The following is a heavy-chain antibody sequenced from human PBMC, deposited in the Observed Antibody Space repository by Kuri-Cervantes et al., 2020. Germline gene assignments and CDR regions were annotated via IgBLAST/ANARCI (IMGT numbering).Heavy chain of an antibody. V-gene: IGHV4-59*13. J-gene: IGHJ4*02. CDR3: ARVLGNMYYFDY. D-gene: IGHD7-27*01. CDR2: IYYSGST. Sequence: SETLSLTCTVSGGSISSYYWSWIRQPPGKGLEWIGYIYYSGSTNYNPSLESRVTISVDTSKNQFSLKLSSVTAADTAVYYCARVLGNMYYFDYWGQGTLVTVSS. CDR1: GGSISSYY.